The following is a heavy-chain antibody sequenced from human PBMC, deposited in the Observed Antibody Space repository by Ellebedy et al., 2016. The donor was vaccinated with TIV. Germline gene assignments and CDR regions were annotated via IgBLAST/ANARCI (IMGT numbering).Heavy chain of an antibody. CDR2: IYYSGST. D-gene: IGHD4-17*01. V-gene: IGHV4-39*01. CDR3: ARLTTTVTSNRRDY. J-gene: IGHJ4*02. Sequence: SETLSLXXTVSGGSISSSSYYWGWIRQPPGKGLEWIGSIYYSGSTYYNPSLKSRVTISVDTSKNQFSLKLSSVTAADTAVYYCARLTTTVTSNRRDYWGQGTLVTVSS. CDR1: GGSISSSSYY.